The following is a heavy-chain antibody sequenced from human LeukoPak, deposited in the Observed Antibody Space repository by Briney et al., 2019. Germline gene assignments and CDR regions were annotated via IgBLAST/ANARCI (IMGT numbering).Heavy chain of an antibody. CDR3: ARLRDVTVTPNYFDY. V-gene: IGHV3-53*01. CDR1: GFTVSSNY. CDR2: IYSGGST. Sequence: PGGSLRLSCAASGFTVSSNYMSWVRQAPGKGLEWVSVIYSGGSTYYADSVKGRFTISRDNAKNSLYLQMNSLRAEDTAVYYCARLRDVTVTPNYFDYWGQGTLVTVSS. J-gene: IGHJ4*02. D-gene: IGHD4-17*01.